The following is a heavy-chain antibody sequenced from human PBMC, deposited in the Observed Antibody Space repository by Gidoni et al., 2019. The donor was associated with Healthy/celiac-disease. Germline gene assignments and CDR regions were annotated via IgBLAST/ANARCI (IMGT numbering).Heavy chain of an antibody. CDR3: AGHNRNHLPFAFDY. D-gene: IGHD1-20*01. J-gene: IGHJ4*02. CDR1: GGSVSSGSYY. Sequence: QVQLQESGPGLVKPSETLSLTCTVSGGSVSSGSYYWSWIRQPPGKGLEWIGYFHYSGSTNYHPSLQKPVPISVGTSQNQFPLKLGSVTAAETALYYFAGHNRNHLPFAFDYWGQGTLVTVSS. CDR2: FHYSGST. V-gene: IGHV4-61*01.